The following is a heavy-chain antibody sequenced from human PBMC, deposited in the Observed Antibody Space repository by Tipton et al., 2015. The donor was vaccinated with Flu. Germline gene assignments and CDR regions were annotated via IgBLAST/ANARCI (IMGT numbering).Heavy chain of an antibody. CDR1: GGSISSYY. J-gene: IGHJ4*02. Sequence: TLSLTCTVSGGSISSYYWSWIRQPPGKGLEWIGYIYYSGSTNYNPSLKSRVTISVDTSKNQFSLKLSSVTAADTAVYYCARNARDYYDSSGYHFDYWGQGTLVTVSS. V-gene: IGHV4-59*01. CDR2: IYYSGST. D-gene: IGHD3-22*01. CDR3: ARNARDYYDSSGYHFDY.